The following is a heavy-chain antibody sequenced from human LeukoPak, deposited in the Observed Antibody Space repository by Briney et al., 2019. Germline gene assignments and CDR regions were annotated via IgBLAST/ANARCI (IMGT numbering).Heavy chain of an antibody. CDR3: ARVMGFYDSSGYYPHTFSH. CDR2: ISGRGGDI. CDR1: GSTFSSYA. Sequence: PAGSLRLSCAASGSTFSSYAMSWVRQAPGKGLEWVSVISGRGGDIYYADSVKGRFTISRDNSKNTLYLQMNSLRAEDTAVYYCARVMGFYDSSGYYPHTFSHWGQGTLVTVS. V-gene: IGHV3-23*01. J-gene: IGHJ4*02. D-gene: IGHD3-22*01.